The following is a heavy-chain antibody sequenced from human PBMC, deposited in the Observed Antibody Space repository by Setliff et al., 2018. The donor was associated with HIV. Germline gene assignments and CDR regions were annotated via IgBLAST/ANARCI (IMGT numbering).Heavy chain of an antibody. V-gene: IGHV4-59*08. CDR1: GGSISNYY. CDR3: AGRMSSGSYYDY. D-gene: IGHD1-26*01. Sequence: SETLSLTCTVSGGSISNYYWSWIRQPPGKGLEWIGHIYSSGSTNYNPSLKSRATISVDTSKNQISPKLSSVTAADTAVYYCAGRMSSGSYYDYWGQGTLVTVSS. J-gene: IGHJ4*02. CDR2: IYSSGST.